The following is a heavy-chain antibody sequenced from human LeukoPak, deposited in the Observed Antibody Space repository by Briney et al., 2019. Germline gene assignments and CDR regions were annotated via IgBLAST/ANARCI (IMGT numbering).Heavy chain of an antibody. Sequence: GGSLRLSCAASGFTFSSYAMHWVRQAPGKELEWVAVISYDGSNKYYADSVKGRFTISRDNSKNTLYLQMNSLRAEDTAVYYCAREEVTNENTGIYYYYGMDVWGQGTTVTVTS. V-gene: IGHV3-30*04. D-gene: IGHD4-17*01. CDR2: ISYDGSNK. J-gene: IGHJ6*02. CDR1: GFTFSSYA. CDR3: AREEVTNENTGIYYYYGMDV.